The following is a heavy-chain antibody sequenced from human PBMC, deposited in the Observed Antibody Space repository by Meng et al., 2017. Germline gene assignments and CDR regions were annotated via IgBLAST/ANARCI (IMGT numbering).Heavy chain of an antibody. CDR1: GGGVSSKRAA. J-gene: IGHJ4*02. CDR3: ARGSYPFGS. CDR2: AYYRSKWYH. Sequence: QLPHLVSGPVTPTPPRSLICAIAGGGVSSKRAAWNWIRQSPARGLEWLGRAYYRSKWYHDYAESVKSRISIDPDTSKNQFSLQLRSVTPENSAVYYCARGSYPFGSWGQRTLVTVSS. V-gene: IGHV6-1*01.